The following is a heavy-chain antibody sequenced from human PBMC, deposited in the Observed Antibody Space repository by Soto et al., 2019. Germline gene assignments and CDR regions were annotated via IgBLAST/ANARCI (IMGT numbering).Heavy chain of an antibody. V-gene: IGHV1-18*01. CDR1: GYTFTSYG. J-gene: IGHJ4*02. CDR2: ISAYNGNT. CDR3: ARDPSQERTIFGVALFFDY. Sequence: QVPLVQSGAKVKKPGASVKVSCKASGYTFTSYGISWVRQAPGQGLEWMGWISAYNGNTNYAQKLQGRVTMTTDTSTSTAYMELRSLRSDDTAVYYCARDPSQERTIFGVALFFDYWGQGTLVTVSS. D-gene: IGHD3-3*01.